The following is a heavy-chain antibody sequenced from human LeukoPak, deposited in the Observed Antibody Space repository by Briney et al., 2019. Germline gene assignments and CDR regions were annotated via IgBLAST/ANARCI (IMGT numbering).Heavy chain of an antibody. D-gene: IGHD3-3*01. Sequence: GGSLRPSCAASGFTFSSYDMHWVRQATGKGLEWVSAIGTAGDTYYPGSVKGRFTISRENAKNSLYLQMNSLRAGDTAVYYCARDKGNRVFDYWGQGTLVTVSS. CDR2: IGTAGDT. CDR3: ARDKGNRVFDY. CDR1: GFTFSSYD. J-gene: IGHJ4*02. V-gene: IGHV3-13*01.